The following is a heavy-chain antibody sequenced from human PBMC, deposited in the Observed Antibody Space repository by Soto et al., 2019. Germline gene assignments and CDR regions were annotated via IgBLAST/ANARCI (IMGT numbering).Heavy chain of an antibody. CDR1: GFSFSAYV. D-gene: IGHD3-22*01. CDR3: AKDIYDSSPGFFDY. J-gene: IGHJ4*02. V-gene: IGHV3-23*01. Sequence: EVQLLESGGGLVQPGGSLRLSCAGSGFSFSAYVMNWVRQAPGEGLEWVSGISGGGVGAYYADSVKGRFTISRDNSENTLYLEMNSLRAEDTAVYYGAKDIYDSSPGFFDYWGQGTLVTVSS. CDR2: ISGGGVGA.